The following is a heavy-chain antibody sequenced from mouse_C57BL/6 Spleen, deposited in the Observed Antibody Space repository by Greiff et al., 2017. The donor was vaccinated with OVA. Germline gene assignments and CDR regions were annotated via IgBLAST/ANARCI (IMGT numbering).Heavy chain of an antibody. CDR2: IDPSDSYT. J-gene: IGHJ2*01. V-gene: IGHV1-50*01. CDR3: ASREDGYYDY. CDR1: GYTFTSYW. D-gene: IGHD2-3*01. Sequence: VQLQQPGAELVKPGASVKLSCKASGYTFTSYWMQWVKQRPGQGLEWIGEIDPSDSYTNYNQKFKGKATLTVDTSSSTAYMQLSSLTSEDSAVYYCASREDGYYDYWGQGTTLTVSS.